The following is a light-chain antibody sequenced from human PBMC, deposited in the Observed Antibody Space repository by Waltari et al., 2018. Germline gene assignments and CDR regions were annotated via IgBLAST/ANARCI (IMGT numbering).Light chain of an antibody. V-gene: IGKV3-15*01. J-gene: IGKJ2*01. Sequence: ILMTQSPATLAVSPGERVTRSCRASQNIRTYLVWYQQKPGQSPRLLIYDAFIRATGIPARFSGSGSGTEFTLTISSLQSEDFAVYYCQHYLNFPHTFGPGTKLEIK. CDR1: QNIRTY. CDR3: QHYLNFPHT. CDR2: DAF.